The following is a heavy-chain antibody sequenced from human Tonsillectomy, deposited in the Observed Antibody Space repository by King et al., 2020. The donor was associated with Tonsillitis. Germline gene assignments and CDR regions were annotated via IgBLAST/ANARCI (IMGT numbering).Heavy chain of an antibody. CDR1: GFTFDDYA. CDR2: IRWNSGSI. J-gene: IGHJ4*02. V-gene: IGHV3-9*01. D-gene: IGHD6-13*01. CDR3: AKDYGIAAAGTYVDY. Sequence: QLVQSGGGLVQPGRSLRLSCAASGFTFDDYAMHWVRQAPGKGLEWVSGIRWNSGSIGYEDSVKVRFTISIDTAKTSLYLQMNGMRAEDTALYYCAKDYGIAAAGTYVDYWGQGTLVTVSS.